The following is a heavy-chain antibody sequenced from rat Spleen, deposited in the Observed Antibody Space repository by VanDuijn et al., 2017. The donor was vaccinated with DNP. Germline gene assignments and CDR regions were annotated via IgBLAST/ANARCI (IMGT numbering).Heavy chain of an antibody. J-gene: IGHJ2*01. CDR2: ITYDGGRT. Sequence: EVQLVESGGDLVQPGGSLKLSCAASGFTLSDYYMAWVRQAPTKGLDWVAYITYDGGRTYNGDSVKGRFTISRDNAKSTLYLQMNSLRSEDMATYYCARHVLPLRVWDYWGQGVMVTVSS. CDR1: GFTLSDYY. D-gene: IGHD1-4*01. V-gene: IGHV5-22*01. CDR3: ARHVLPLRVWDY.